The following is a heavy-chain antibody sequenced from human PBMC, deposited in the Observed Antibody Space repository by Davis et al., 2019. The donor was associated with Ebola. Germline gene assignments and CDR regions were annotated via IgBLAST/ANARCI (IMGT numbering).Heavy chain of an antibody. D-gene: IGHD1-1*01. V-gene: IGHV3-33*08. CDR1: GFTFSSYG. CDR2: IWYDGSNK. CDR3: AREKGTKNAFDI. J-gene: IGHJ3*02. Sequence: PGGSLRLSCAASGFTFSSYGMHWVRQAPGKGLEWVAVIWYDGSNKYYADSVKGRFTISRDNSKNTLYLQMNSLRAEDTAVYYCAREKGTKNAFDIWGQGTMVTVSS.